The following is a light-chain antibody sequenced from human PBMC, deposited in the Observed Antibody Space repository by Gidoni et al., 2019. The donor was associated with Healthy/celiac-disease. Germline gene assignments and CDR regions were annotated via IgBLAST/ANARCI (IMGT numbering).Light chain of an antibody. CDR3: QQYNNWPPLYT. V-gene: IGKV3-15*01. CDR2: GAS. Sequence: EIVMTQSPATLSVSPGERATLSCRASQRVSSNLAWYQQKPGQAPRLLIYGASTRATGIPARVSGSGSGTEFTLTISSLQSEDFAVYYCQQYNNWPPLYTFGQGTKLEIK. J-gene: IGKJ2*01. CDR1: QRVSSN.